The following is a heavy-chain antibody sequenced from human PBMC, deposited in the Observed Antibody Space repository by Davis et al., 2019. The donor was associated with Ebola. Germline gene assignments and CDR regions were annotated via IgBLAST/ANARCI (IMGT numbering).Heavy chain of an antibody. Sequence: GSLRLSCAVYGGSFSGYYWSWIRQPPGKGLEWIGSIYYSGSTYYNPSLKSRVTISVDTSKNQFSLKLSSVTAADTAVYYCARGNWNDAPPAHWFDPWGQGTLVTVSS. V-gene: IGHV4-34*01. CDR2: IYYSGST. CDR1: GGSFSGYY. J-gene: IGHJ5*02. CDR3: ARGNWNDAPPAHWFDP. D-gene: IGHD1-1*01.